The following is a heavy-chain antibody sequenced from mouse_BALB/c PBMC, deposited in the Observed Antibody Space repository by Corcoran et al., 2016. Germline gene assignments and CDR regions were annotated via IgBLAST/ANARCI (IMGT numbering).Heavy chain of an antibody. D-gene: IGHD3-2*01. V-gene: IGHV1-66*01. CDR3: AKTARATYYFDY. Sequence: QVQLQQSGPELVKPGASVKISCKASGYSFTSYYIHWVKQRPGQGLEWIGWIFPGSGNTKYNEKFKGKATLTADTSSSTAYMQLSSLTSDDSAVYFCAKTARATYYFDYWVQGTTLAVS. J-gene: IGHJ2*01. CDR2: IFPGSGNT. CDR1: GYSFTSYY.